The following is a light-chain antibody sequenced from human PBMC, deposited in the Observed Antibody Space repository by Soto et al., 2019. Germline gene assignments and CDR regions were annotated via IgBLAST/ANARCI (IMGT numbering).Light chain of an antibody. Sequence: DIQMTQSPSTLSASVGDRVTITCRASQSISSWLAWYQQKPGKAPKLLIYDASSLESGVPSRFSGSGSGTEFTLTISSLQPDDCATYYCQQYNSYSMRPFGQGTNVEIK. J-gene: IGKJ1*01. V-gene: IGKV1-5*01. CDR1: QSISSW. CDR2: DAS. CDR3: QQYNSYSMRP.